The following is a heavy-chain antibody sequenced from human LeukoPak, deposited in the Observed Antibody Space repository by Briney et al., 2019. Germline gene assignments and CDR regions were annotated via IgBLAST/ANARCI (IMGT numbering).Heavy chain of an antibody. CDR3: ARDYIADDSSGYYYSWFDP. CDR1: VYTFTSYG. Sequence: ASVKVSCKASVYTFTSYGISWVRQAPGQGLEWMGWISAYNGNTNYAQKLQGRVTMTTDTSTSTAYMELRSLRSDDTAVYYCARDYIADDSSGYYYSWFDPWGQGTLVTVSS. J-gene: IGHJ5*02. V-gene: IGHV1-18*01. CDR2: ISAYNGNT. D-gene: IGHD3-22*01.